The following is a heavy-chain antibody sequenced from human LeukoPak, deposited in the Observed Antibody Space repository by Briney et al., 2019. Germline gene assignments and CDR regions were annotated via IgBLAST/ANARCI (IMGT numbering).Heavy chain of an antibody. V-gene: IGHV4-59*01. CDR3: ARVWDGYNRALDY. CDR1: GGSISSYY. D-gene: IGHD5-24*01. Sequence: PSETLSLTCTVSGGSISSYYWSWIRQPPGKGLEWIGYIYYSGSTNYNPSLKSRVTISVDTSKNQFSLKLSSVTAADTAVYYCARVWDGYNRALDYWGQGTLVTVSS. CDR2: IYYSGST. J-gene: IGHJ4*02.